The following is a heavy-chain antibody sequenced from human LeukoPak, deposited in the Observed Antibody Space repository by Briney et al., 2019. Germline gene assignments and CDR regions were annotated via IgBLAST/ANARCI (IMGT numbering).Heavy chain of an antibody. J-gene: IGHJ6*02. CDR1: TDSITSNW. D-gene: IGHD2-15*01. CDR2: VHKSGST. CDR3: AREGYCSGGNCYRFAMDV. V-gene: IGHV4-4*02. Sequence: SETLSLTCAVSTDSITSNWWSWVRQPPGKGLEWIGEVHKSGSTNYYPSLQSRVTISIDKSKNQIALELTSVTAADTAVYYCAREGYCSGGNCYRFAMDVWGQGTTVTVSS.